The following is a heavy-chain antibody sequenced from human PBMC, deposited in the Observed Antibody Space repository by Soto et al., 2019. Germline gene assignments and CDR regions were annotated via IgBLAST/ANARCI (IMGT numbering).Heavy chain of an antibody. J-gene: IGHJ6*02. V-gene: IGHV4-30-4*02. Sequence: SETLSLTCTVSGGSISSGDYYWSWIRQPPGKGLEWIGSIYYSGSTYYNQSLKSRVTISVDTSKNQFSLKLNSVTAADTAIYFCGRGAFVVLPGAQGGGTLQYYHTAWDVWGQGTTVTVSS. CDR3: GRGAFVVLPGAQGGGTLQYYHTAWDV. CDR1: GGSISSGDYY. D-gene: IGHD2-2*01. CDR2: IYYSGST.